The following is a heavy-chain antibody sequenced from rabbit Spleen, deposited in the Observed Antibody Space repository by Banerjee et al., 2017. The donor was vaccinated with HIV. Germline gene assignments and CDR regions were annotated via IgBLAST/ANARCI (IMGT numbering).Heavy chain of an antibody. D-gene: IGHD6-1*01. CDR1: GFSFSDRDV. CDR3: ARYVHSNDVYDL. V-gene: IGHV1S45*01. CDR2: VNTATGKP. Sequence: QEELEESGGGLVKPEGSLTLTCKASGFSFSDRDVMCWVRQAPGKGLEWIACVNTATGKPVYATWAKGRFTISTTSSTTVTLQMTSLTAADTATYFCARYVHSNDVYDLWGPGTLVTVS. J-gene: IGHJ4*01.